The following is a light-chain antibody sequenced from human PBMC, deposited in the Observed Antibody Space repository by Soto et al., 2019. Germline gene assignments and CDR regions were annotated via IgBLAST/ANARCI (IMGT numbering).Light chain of an antibody. Sequence: EIVMTQSPATLSVSPGERATLSCRASQSVSSNLAWYQRKPGQAPRLLIYGASTRATGIPARFSGSGSGTEFPLTISSLQSEDFAVYYCRRYNNWPPTFGQGTKVEIK. CDR2: GAS. CDR1: QSVSSN. V-gene: IGKV3-15*01. J-gene: IGKJ1*01. CDR3: RRYNNWPPT.